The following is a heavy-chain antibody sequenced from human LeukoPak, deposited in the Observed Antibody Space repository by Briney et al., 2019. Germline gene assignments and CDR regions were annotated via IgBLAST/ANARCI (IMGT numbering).Heavy chain of an antibody. V-gene: IGHV3-11*01. CDR2: ISSSGSTI. J-gene: IGHJ6*03. CDR3: AMGGYQLPGGYYYYYYMDV. CDR1: GFTFSDYY. D-gene: IGHD2-2*01. Sequence: PGGSLRLSCAASGFTFSDYYMSWIRQAPGKGLEWVSYISSSGSTIYYADSVKGRFTISRDNATNSLYLQMNSLRAEDTAVYYCAMGGYQLPGGYYYYYYMDVWGKGTTVTVSS.